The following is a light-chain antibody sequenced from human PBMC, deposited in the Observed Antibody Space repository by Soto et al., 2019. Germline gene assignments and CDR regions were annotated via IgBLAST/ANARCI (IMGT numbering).Light chain of an antibody. CDR3: QVWDSLGDNRGV. CDR1: NIGSKS. J-gene: IGLJ3*02. V-gene: IGLV3-21*04. Sequence: SYVLTQAPSVSVAPGKTATMTWGGNNIGSKSVHWYQQKPGQAPVVVIHDDTDRPSGIPERFSGSNSGNTATLTISRVEAEDEADYYCQVWDSLGDNRGVFGGGTKLTVL. CDR2: DDT.